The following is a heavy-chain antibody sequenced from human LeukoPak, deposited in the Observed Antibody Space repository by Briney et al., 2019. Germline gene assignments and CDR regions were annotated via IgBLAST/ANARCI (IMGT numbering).Heavy chain of an antibody. CDR2: ISSSGST. V-gene: IGHV4-61*02. J-gene: IGHJ4*02. CDR1: GDSISSGDYY. CDR3: ARDFLEGGVTNYFDY. D-gene: IGHD2-21*02. Sequence: SQTLSLTCTVSGDSISSGDYYWSWIRQPAGKGLEWIGRISSSGSTNYNPSLKSRVTISVDTSKNQFSLKLSSVTAADTAVYYCARDFLEGGVTNYFDYWGQGTLVTVSS.